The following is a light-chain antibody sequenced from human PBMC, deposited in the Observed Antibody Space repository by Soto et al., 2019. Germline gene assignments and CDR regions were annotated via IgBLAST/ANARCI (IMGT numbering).Light chain of an antibody. CDR2: EVN. CDR1: NSYVGGYNY. CDR3: SSYAGSNWYV. Sequence: QSALTQPPSASGSPGQSVTISCTGTNSYVGGYNYVSWYQQYPGKAPKLIIYEVNERPSGVPDRFSGSKSGNTASLTVSGLQTADEADYYCSSYAGSNWYVFGTGTKVTVL. V-gene: IGLV2-8*01. J-gene: IGLJ1*01.